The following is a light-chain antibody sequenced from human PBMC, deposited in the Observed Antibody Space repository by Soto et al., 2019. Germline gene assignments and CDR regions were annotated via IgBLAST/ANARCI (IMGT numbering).Light chain of an antibody. J-gene: IGKJ5*01. CDR3: QHYSSSRGIT. CDR1: QSISSSY. Sequence: EIVLTQSPGTLSLSPGERATLSCRASQSISSSYLAWYQQKPGQAPRLLIYDTSSRATGIPDRFSGSGSGTDFTLTISRLEPEDFAVYYRQHYSSSRGITFGQGTRLEIK. V-gene: IGKV3-20*01. CDR2: DTS.